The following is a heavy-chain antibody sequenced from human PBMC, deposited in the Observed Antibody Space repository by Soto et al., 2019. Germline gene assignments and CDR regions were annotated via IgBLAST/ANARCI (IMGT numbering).Heavy chain of an antibody. V-gene: IGHV1-46*03. Sequence: QVQLVQPGAEVKKPGASVKFSCKASGYIFTNFYIHWVRQAPGQGLEWIGIINPNGGSTNYAQNFQGRVTMTRDTSTSTGYMDLSSLRSEDTAAYYCTRGLASGDYWGQGTLITVSS. D-gene: IGHD6-6*01. CDR1: GYIFTNFY. J-gene: IGHJ4*02. CDR2: INPNGGST. CDR3: TRGLASGDY.